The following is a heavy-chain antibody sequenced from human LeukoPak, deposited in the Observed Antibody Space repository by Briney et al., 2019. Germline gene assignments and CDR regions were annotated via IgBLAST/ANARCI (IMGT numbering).Heavy chain of an antibody. V-gene: IGHV1-8*02. CDR2: MNPSGGNT. D-gene: IGHD3-10*01. CDR1: GYTFTGYY. Sequence: GASVKVSCKASGYTFTGYYMHWVRQAPGQGLEWMGWMNPSGGNTGYAQKFQGRVTMTRNTSISTAYMELSSLRSEDTAVYYCARGALLWFGGGFDYWGQGTLVTVSS. J-gene: IGHJ4*02. CDR3: ARGALLWFGGGFDY.